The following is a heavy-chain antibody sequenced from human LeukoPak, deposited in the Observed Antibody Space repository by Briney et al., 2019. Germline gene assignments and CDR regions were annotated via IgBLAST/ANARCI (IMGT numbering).Heavy chain of an antibody. Sequence: PGGSLRLSCAASGFTFSSYAMHWVRQAPGKGLEWVAVISYDGSNKYYADSVKGRFTISRDNSKNTLYLQTNSLRAEDTAVYYCAGLTSLSVWGQGTLVTVSS. CDR3: AGLTSLSV. CDR2: ISYDGSNK. J-gene: IGHJ4*02. CDR1: GFTFSSYA. D-gene: IGHD3-16*01. V-gene: IGHV3-30*01.